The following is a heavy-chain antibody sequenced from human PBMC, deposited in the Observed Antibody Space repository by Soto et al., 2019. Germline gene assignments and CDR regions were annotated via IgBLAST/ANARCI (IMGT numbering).Heavy chain of an antibody. CDR1: GGTFSSYA. V-gene: IGHV1-69*13. D-gene: IGHD2-15*01. CDR3: ARVTQYCSGGSCYTLARYYYYGMDV. CDR2: IIPIFGTA. Sequence: SVKVSCKASGGTFSSYAISWVRQAPGQGLEWMGGIIPIFGTANYAQKFQGRVTITADESTSTAYMELSSLRSEDTAVYYCARVTQYCSGGSCYTLARYYYYGMDVWG. J-gene: IGHJ6*02.